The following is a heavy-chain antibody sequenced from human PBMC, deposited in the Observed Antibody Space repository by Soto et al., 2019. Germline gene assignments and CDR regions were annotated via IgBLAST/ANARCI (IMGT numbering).Heavy chain of an antibody. J-gene: IGHJ6*02. D-gene: IGHD3-10*01. Sequence: GGSLRLSCAASGFTFSSYGMHWVRQAPGKGLEWVAVISYDGSNKYYADSVKGRFTISRDNSKNTLYLQMNSLRAEGTAVYYCAKDKTLLWFGEYHYYYYGMDVWGQGTTVTVSS. V-gene: IGHV3-30*18. CDR1: GFTFSSYG. CDR2: ISYDGSNK. CDR3: AKDKTLLWFGEYHYYYYGMDV.